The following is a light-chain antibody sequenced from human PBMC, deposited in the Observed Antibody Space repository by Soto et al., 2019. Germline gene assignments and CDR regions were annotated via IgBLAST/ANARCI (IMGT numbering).Light chain of an antibody. V-gene: IGKV1-5*01. CDR3: QQYNSYWT. Sequence: LQINPAPSTLSASVGEGVTITCRASQSISSWLAWYQQKPGKAPKLLIYDASSLESGVPSRFSGSGSGTEFTITISSLQPHDFETYYCQQYNSYWTFGQGTKVDIK. J-gene: IGKJ1*01. CDR1: QSISSW. CDR2: DAS.